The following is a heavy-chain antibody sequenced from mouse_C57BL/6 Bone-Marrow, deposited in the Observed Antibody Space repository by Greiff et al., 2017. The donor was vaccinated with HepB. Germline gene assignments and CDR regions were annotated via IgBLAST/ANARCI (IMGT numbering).Heavy chain of an antibody. CDR1: GYTFTDYY. CDR2: IFPGSGST. CDR3: ARRDYYGSSGFAY. Sequence: QVHVKQSGPELVKPGASVKISCKASGYTFTDYYINWVKQRPGQGLEWIGWIFPGSGSTYYNEKFKGKATLTVDKSSSTAYMLLSSLTSEDSAVYFCARRDYYGSSGFAYWGQGTLVTVSA. D-gene: IGHD1-1*01. J-gene: IGHJ3*01. V-gene: IGHV1-75*01.